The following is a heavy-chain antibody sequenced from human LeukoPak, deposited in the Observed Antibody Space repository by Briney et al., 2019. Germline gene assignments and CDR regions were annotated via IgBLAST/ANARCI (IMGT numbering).Heavy chain of an antibody. D-gene: IGHD6-13*01. CDR2: IKPDGTTK. J-gene: IGHJ4*02. CDR1: GFPFSSYS. V-gene: IGHV3-7*03. Sequence: GGSLRLSCAASGFPFSSYSMTWFRQALGKGLEWVANIKPDGTTKFYVDSVKGRFTISRDNALNSLYLQMNSLRAEDTAIYYCARSIPYGTTWYGRSDYWGQGTLVTVSS. CDR3: ARSIPYGTTWYGRSDY.